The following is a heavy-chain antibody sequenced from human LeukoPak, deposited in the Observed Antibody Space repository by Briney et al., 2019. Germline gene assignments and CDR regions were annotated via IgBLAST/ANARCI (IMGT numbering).Heavy chain of an antibody. J-gene: IGHJ4*02. CDR3: AKAASGLWLGRLNFDY. V-gene: IGHV3-74*01. Sequence: GGSLRLSSAASGFTFSSYWMHWVRQAPGKGLVWVSRINTDGSSTSYADSVKGRFTISRDNAKNTLYLQMNSLRAEDTAVYYCAKAASGLWLGRLNFDYWGQGTLVTVSS. CDR1: GFTFSSYW. CDR2: INTDGSST. D-gene: IGHD6-19*01.